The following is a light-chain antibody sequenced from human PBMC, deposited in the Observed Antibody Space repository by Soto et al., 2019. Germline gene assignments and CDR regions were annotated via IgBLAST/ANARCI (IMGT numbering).Light chain of an antibody. J-gene: IGKJ5*01. V-gene: IGKV3-11*01. CDR1: QSVDSY. Sequence: EIVLTQSPASLSLSPGDRATLSRRASQSVDSYLVWYQQKTGQAPRNIIYDASNRATGIPARFSGRGYGTDCTRTIGGLQCDDFATYYCQQFNIYPITLVQGTRLEIK. CDR2: DAS. CDR3: QQFNIYPIT.